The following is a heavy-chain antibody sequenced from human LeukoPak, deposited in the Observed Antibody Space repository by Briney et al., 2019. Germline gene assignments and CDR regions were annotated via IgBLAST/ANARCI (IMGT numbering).Heavy chain of an antibody. V-gene: IGHV3-48*03. D-gene: IGHD6-13*01. Sequence: GSLRLSCAASGFTFSSYEMNWVRQAPGKGLEWVSYISSSGSTICYADSVKGRFTISRDNAKNSLYLQMNSLRAEDTAVYYCARDPSSSWYVPYYYYYGMDVWGQGTTVTVSS. CDR1: GFTFSSYE. J-gene: IGHJ6*02. CDR2: ISSSGSTI. CDR3: ARDPSSSWYVPYYYYYGMDV.